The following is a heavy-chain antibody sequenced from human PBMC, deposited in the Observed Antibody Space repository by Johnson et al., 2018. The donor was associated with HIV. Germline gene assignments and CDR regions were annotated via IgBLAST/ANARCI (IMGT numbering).Heavy chain of an antibody. CDR3: ARSRYDSSGYGI. Sequence: VQLVESGGGLVQPGGSLRLSCAASGFTFSSYDMHWVRQATGKGLEWVSAIGTAGDTYYPGSVKGLFTISRENAKNSLYLQMNSLRAEDTAVYYCARSRYDSSGYGIWGQGTMVTVSS. CDR1: GFTFSSYD. CDR2: IGTAGDT. V-gene: IGHV3-13*01. D-gene: IGHD3-22*01. J-gene: IGHJ3*02.